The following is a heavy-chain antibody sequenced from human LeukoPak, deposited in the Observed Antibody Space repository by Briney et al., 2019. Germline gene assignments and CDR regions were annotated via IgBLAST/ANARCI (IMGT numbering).Heavy chain of an antibody. CDR2: IWYDGCNK. V-gene: IGHV3-33*01. CDR1: GFTFSSYG. Sequence: GGSLRLSCAASGFTFSSYGMHWVRQAPGKGLEWVAVIWYDGCNKYYADSVKGRFTISRDNSKNTLYLQMNSLRAEDTAVYYCARGATWIQLWLRAFDIWGQGTMVTVSS. D-gene: IGHD5-18*01. CDR3: ARGATWIQLWLRAFDI. J-gene: IGHJ3*02.